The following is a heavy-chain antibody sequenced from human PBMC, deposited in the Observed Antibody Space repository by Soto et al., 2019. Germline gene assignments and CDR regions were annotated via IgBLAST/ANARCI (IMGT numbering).Heavy chain of an antibody. D-gene: IGHD3-22*01. V-gene: IGHV3-30-3*01. J-gene: IGHJ5*02. CDR2: ISYDGSNK. CDR3: ARDVEVVVITTPWFDP. Sequence: LRLSCAASGFTFSSYAMHWVRQAPGKGLEWVAVISYDGSNKYYADSVKGRFTISRDNSKNTLYLQMNSLRAEDTAVYYCARDVEVVVITTPWFDPWGQGTLVTVSS. CDR1: GFTFSSYA.